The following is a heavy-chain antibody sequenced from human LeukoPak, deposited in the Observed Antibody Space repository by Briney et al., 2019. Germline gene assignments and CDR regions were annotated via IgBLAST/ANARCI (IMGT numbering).Heavy chain of an antibody. CDR3: TRLGGSYYTY. V-gene: IGHV3-7*01. CDR1: GFTFGSYW. CDR2: IKQGGGEK. Sequence: GGSLRLSCAASGFTFGSYWMSWVRQAPGKGLEWVANIKQGGGEKYYVDSVKGRFTISRDNAKNSLFLQMNSLRAEDTAVYYCTRLGGSYYTYWGQGTLVTVSS. J-gene: IGHJ4*02. D-gene: IGHD1-26*01.